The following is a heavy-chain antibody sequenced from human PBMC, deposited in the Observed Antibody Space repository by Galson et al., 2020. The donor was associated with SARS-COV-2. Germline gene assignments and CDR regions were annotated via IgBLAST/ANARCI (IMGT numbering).Heavy chain of an antibody. Sequence: GGSLRLSCAASGFTSGDYWMTWVRQAPGKGLEWVANIKEDGGEENYADSVKGRFTISRDNAMNSLNLQMHSLRVEDTAVYYCARDVGATYLYDSRTRYYDAHVIWGRGTMVTVSS. V-gene: IGHV3-7*01. D-gene: IGHD1-26*01. CDR3: ARDVGATYLYDSRTRYYDAHVI. CDR2: IKEDGGEE. CDR1: GFTSGDYW. J-gene: IGHJ3*02.